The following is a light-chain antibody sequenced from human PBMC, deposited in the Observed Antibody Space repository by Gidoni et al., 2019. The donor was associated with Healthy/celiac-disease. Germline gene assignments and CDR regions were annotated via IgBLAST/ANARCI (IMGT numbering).Light chain of an antibody. CDR3: CSYAGSYTLV. J-gene: IGLJ2*01. CDR2: EVS. V-gene: IGLV2-11*01. CDR1: SSDVGGYNY. Sequence: QSALTQPRSVSGSPGQSVTISCTGTSSDVGGYNYVSWYQQHPGKAPKLIIYEVSKRPSVVADRFSGSKSGNTACLTISGLQAEDEADYCCCSYAGSYTLVFGGGTKLTVL.